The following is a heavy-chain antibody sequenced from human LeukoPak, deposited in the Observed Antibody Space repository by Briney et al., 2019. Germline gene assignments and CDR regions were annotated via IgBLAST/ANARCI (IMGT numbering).Heavy chain of an antibody. D-gene: IGHD2-8*01. J-gene: IGHJ4*02. CDR2: ISGSNGIT. V-gene: IGHV3-23*01. Sequence: GGSLRLSCAASGFTFSTYAMTWVRQAPGKGLEWVSGISGSNGITYYADSVKARFTISRDNSKNTLYLQMNSLRAEDTALYYCAKGLGSYGWGQGTLVTVSS. CDR1: GFTFSTYA. CDR3: AKGLGSYG.